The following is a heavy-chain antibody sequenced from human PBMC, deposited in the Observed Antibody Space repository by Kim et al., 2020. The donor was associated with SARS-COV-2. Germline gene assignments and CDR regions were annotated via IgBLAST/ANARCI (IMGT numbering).Heavy chain of an antibody. J-gene: IGHJ4*02. D-gene: IGHD5-12*01. CDR3: ARHDIVATSFDY. CDR1: GGSISSYY. Sequence: SETLSLTCNVSGGSISSYYWSWIRQPPGKGLEWIGYIYYSGSTNYNPSLKSRVTISVNTSKNQFSLKLSSVTAADTAVYYCARHDIVATSFDYWCQGTLV. V-gene: IGHV4-59*08. CDR2: IYYSGST.